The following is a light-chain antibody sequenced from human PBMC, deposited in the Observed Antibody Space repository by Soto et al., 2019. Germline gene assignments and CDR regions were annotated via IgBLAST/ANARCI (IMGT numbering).Light chain of an antibody. CDR3: SSYAGSNNFV. Sequence: QSALTQPPSASGSPGQSVTISCTGTSSDVGGYNYVSWYQQHPGKAPKLMIYEVSKRPSGVPDRFSGSKSGKTASLTVSGIQAEDAAAYYCSSYAGSNNFVLGTGTKLTVL. CDR2: EVS. V-gene: IGLV2-8*01. CDR1: SSDVGGYNY. J-gene: IGLJ1*01.